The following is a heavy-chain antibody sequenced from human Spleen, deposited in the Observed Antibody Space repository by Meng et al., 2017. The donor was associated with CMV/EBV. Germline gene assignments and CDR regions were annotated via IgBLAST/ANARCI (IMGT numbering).Heavy chain of an antibody. CDR3: ARVGLWFGEFSFDY. J-gene: IGHJ4*02. CDR2: ISSSGSTI. V-gene: IGHV3-48*03. CDR1: GFTFSNYE. Sequence: GESLKISCAASGFTFSNYEMNWVRQAPGKGLEWVSYISSSGSTIYYADSVKGRFTISRDNAKNSLFLQMNSLRAEDTAVYYCARVGLWFGEFSFDYWGQGALVTVSS. D-gene: IGHD3-10*01.